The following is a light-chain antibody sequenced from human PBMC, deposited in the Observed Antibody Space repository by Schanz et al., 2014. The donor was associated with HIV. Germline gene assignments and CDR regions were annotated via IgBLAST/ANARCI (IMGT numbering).Light chain of an antibody. CDR2: GTS. CDR1: QSVSHN. J-gene: IGKJ4*01. V-gene: IGKV3-15*01. CDR3: QQSYSTPLT. Sequence: EVVLTQSPATLSVSPGERATLSCRASQSVSHNFAWYQHKPGQAPRLLIYGTSTRAAGVPARFSGSGSGTEFTLTISSLQPEDFATYYCQQSYSTPLTFGGGTKVEIK.